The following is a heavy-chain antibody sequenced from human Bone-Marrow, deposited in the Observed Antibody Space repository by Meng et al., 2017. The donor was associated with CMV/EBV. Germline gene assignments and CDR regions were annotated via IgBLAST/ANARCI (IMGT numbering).Heavy chain of an antibody. CDR2: IYWDDDK. CDR3: AHRQVRGYFDY. D-gene: IGHD3-10*01. CDR1: GFSLSTSGVG. Sequence: QITLKEPGPPLVKPTQTLTLTCTFSGFSLSTSGVGVGWICQPPGKALEWLALIYWDDDKRYSPSLKSRLTITKDTSKNQVVLTMTNMDPVDTATYYCAHRQVRGYFDYWGQGTLVTVSS. J-gene: IGHJ4*02. V-gene: IGHV2-5*02.